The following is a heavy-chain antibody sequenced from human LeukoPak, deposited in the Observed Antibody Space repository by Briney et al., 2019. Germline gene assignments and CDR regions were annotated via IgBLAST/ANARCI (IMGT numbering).Heavy chain of an antibody. CDR2: IYTSGST. CDR1: GGSISSYY. D-gene: IGHD2-15*01. V-gene: IGHV4-4*07. CDR3: ARGHCAGGSCYSAHFDY. J-gene: IGHJ4*02. Sequence: SETLSLTCTVSGGSISSYYWSWIRQPAGKGLEWIGRIYTSGSTNYNPSLKSRVTMSLDTSKNQFSLKLTSVTAADTAVYYCARGHCAGGSCYSAHFDYWGQGTLVTVSP.